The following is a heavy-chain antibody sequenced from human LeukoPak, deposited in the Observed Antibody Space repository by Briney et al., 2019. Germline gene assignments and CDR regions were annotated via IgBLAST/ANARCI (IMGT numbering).Heavy chain of an antibody. D-gene: IGHD3-3*01. J-gene: IGHJ5*02. CDR3: ARVGGSYYDFWSGKDPFDP. CDR1: GYSISSGYY. Sequence: SETLSLTCTVSGYSISSGYYWGWIRQPPGKGLEWIGSIYHSGSTYYNPSLKSRVTISVDTSKNQFSLKLSSVTAADTAVYYCARVGGSYYDFWSGKDPFDPWGQGTLVTVSS. V-gene: IGHV4-38-2*02. CDR2: IYHSGST.